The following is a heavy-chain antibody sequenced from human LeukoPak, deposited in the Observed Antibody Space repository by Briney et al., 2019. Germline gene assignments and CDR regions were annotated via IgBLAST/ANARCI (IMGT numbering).Heavy chain of an antibody. CDR3: ASRLSIWSGYQDTLYYFDS. CDR1: GGSISSYD. D-gene: IGHD3-3*01. Sequence: SETLSLTCTVSGGSISSYDWSWIRQPPGKRLEWFGHIYYSGSTNYNPSLKSRVTISVDTSKNQFSLKLSSVTAADTAVYYCASRLSIWSGYQDTLYYFDSWGQGTLVTVSS. V-gene: IGHV4-59*01. CDR2: IYYSGST. J-gene: IGHJ4*02.